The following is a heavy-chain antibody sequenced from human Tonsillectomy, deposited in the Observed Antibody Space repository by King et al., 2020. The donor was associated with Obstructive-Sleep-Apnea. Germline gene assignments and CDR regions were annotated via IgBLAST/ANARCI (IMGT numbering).Heavy chain of an antibody. Sequence: VQLVESGGGVVQPGRSLRLSCAASGFTFSSYGMHWVRQAPGKGREWVAVIWYDGSNKYYADAVKGRFTISRDNSKNTLYLQMNSLRAEDTAVYYCARDSGGGDYTWFDPWGQGTLVTVSS. V-gene: IGHV3-33*01. CDR3: ARDSGGGDYTWFDP. D-gene: IGHD2-21*02. CDR1: GFTFSSYG. J-gene: IGHJ5*02. CDR2: IWYDGSNK.